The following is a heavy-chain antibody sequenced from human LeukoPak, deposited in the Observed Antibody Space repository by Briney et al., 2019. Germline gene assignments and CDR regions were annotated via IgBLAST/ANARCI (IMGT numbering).Heavy chain of an antibody. Sequence: PGRSLRLSCAASGFTFTNYGMHWVRQAPGKGLEWVAVISYDGGNKYYADSVKGRFTISRDNSKNTLYLQMNSLRAEDTAVYYCAKDGANRGYFDYWGQGTLVTVSS. D-gene: IGHD3-16*01. J-gene: IGHJ4*02. CDR2: ISYDGGNK. V-gene: IGHV3-30*18. CDR3: AKDGANRGYFDY. CDR1: GFTFTNYG.